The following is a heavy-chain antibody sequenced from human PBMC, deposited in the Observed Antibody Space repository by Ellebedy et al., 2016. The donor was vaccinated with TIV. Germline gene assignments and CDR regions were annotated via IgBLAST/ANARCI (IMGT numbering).Heavy chain of an antibody. CDR3: ARGPRWGSRYYFDY. J-gene: IGHJ4*02. Sequence: SETLSLXXAVYGGSFSGYYWSWIRQPPGKGLEWIGEINHSGSTNYNPSLKSRVTISVDTSKNQFSLKLSSVTAADTAVYYCARGPRWGSRYYFDYWGQGTLVTVSS. D-gene: IGHD3-16*01. V-gene: IGHV4-34*01. CDR2: INHSGST. CDR1: GGSFSGYY.